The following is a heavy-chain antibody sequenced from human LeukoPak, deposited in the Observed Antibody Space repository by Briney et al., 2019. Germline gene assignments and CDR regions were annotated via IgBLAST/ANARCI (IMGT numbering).Heavy chain of an antibody. CDR3: AKDRHAPGRYCSSTSCFPFDS. CDR2: ISSSSSYI. Sequence: PGGSLRPSCAASGFTFSSYSMNWVRQAPGKGLEWVSSISSSSSYIYYADSVKGRFTISRDNTKNTLYLQMNSLRAEDTAVYYCAKDRHAPGRYCSSTSCFPFDSWGQGTLVTVSS. V-gene: IGHV3-21*04. J-gene: IGHJ5*01. D-gene: IGHD2-2*01. CDR1: GFTFSSYS.